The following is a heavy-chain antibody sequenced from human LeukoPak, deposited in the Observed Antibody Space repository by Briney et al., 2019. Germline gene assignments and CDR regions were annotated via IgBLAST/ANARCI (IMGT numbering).Heavy chain of an antibody. J-gene: IGHJ4*02. CDR1: GGSISGSSYY. D-gene: IGHD6-13*01. CDR3: ARDQAEGQQLVDY. V-gene: IGHV4-39*07. Sequence: PSETLSLTCTVSGGSISGSSYYWGWIRQPPGKGLEWIGSIYYSGSTYYNPSLKSRVTISVDTSKNQFSLKLSSVTAADTAVYYCARDQAEGQQLVDYWGQGTLVTVSS. CDR2: IYYSGST.